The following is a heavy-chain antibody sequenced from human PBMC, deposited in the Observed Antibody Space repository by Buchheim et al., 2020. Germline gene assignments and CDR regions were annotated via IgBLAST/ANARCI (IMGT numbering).Heavy chain of an antibody. CDR3: ARDNTTVTILFVW. Sequence: QVQLVESGGGVVQPGRSLRLSCAASGFTFSSYAMHWVRQAPGKGLEWVAVISYDGSNKYYADSVKGRFTISRDNSKNTLYLQMNSLRAEDTAVYYCARDNTTVTILFVWWGQGTL. J-gene: IGHJ4*02. V-gene: IGHV3-30*04. D-gene: IGHD4-17*01. CDR2: ISYDGSNK. CDR1: GFTFSSYA.